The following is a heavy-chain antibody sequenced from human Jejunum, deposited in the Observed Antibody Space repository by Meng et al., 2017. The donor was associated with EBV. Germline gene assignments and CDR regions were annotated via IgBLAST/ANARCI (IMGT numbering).Heavy chain of an antibody. V-gene: IGHV4-4*02. CDR2: IYHSGST. CDR1: GDSISSSNW. Sequence: QVPPGESGQGLVKPSGTLPLTSAVSGDSISSSNWWSWVRQPPGKGLEWIGEIYHSGSTNYNPSLKSRVTISVDKSKNQFSLKLSSVTAADTAVYYCAREPFTRVGVSDWAYNFFDTWGQGTLVTVSS. D-gene: IGHD3-10*01. J-gene: IGHJ5*02. CDR3: AREPFTRVGVSDWAYNFFDT.